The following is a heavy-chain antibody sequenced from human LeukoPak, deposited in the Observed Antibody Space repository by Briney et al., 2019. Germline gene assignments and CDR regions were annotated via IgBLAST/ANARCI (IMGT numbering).Heavy chain of an antibody. CDR1: GGSISSYY. Sequence: SETLSLTCTVSGGSISSYYWSWIRQPPGKGLEWIGYIYYSGSTNYNPSLKSRVTISVDTSKNQFSLKLSSVTAADTAMYYCARHEDMGYFVVGDSPVDAFDIWGQGTMVAVSS. CDR2: IYYSGST. V-gene: IGHV4-59*08. J-gene: IGHJ3*02. CDR3: ARHEDMGYFVVGDSPVDAFDI. D-gene: IGHD2-21*01.